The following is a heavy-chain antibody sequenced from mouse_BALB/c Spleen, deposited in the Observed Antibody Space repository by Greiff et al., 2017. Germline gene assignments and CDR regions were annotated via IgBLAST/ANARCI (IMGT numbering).Heavy chain of an antibody. J-gene: IGHJ4*01. CDR2: IRNKANGYTT. CDR1: GFTFPDYY. CDR3: ARDPPLHYYAMDY. D-gene: IGHD1-2*01. V-gene: IGHV7-3*02. Sequence: DVMLVESGGGLVQPGGSLRLSCATSGFTFPDYYMSWVRPPPGKALEWLGFIRNKANGYTTEYSASVKGRFTISRDNSQSILYLQMNTLRAEDSATYYCARDPPLHYYAMDYWGQGTSVTVSS.